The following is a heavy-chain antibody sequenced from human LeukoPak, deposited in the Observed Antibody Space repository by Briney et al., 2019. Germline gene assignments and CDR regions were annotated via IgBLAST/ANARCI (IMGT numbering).Heavy chain of an antibody. V-gene: IGHV1-69*13. J-gene: IGHJ6*02. D-gene: IGHD3-10*01. Sequence: SVKVSCKASGGTFSSYAISWVRQAPGQGLEWMGGIIPIFGTANYAQKFQGRVTITADESTSTAYMELSSLRSEDTAVYYCAREQAGSGSYFYYYYYGMDVWGQGTAVTVSS. CDR2: IIPIFGTA. CDR1: GGTFSSYA. CDR3: AREQAGSGSYFYYYYYGMDV.